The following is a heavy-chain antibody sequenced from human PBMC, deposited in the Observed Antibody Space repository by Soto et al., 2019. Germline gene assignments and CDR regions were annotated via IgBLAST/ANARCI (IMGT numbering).Heavy chain of an antibody. V-gene: IGHV3-7*03. CDR1: GFTFSSYA. CDR2: INQDGSEK. J-gene: IGHJ4*02. CDR3: ARPYSD. Sequence: GGSLRLSCAASGFTFSSYAMSWVRQAPGKGLEWVANINQDGSEKFYVDSVKGRFTISRDNAKNTLYLQMISLRADDTAIYYCARPYSDWGQGTLVTVSS. D-gene: IGHD4-4*01.